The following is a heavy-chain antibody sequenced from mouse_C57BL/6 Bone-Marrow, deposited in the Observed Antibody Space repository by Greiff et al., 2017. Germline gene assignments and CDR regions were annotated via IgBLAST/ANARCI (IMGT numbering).Heavy chain of an antibody. CDR2: IYPRSGNT. J-gene: IGHJ1*03. V-gene: IGHV1-81*01. CDR1: GYTFTSYG. CDR3: ARLPGYFDV. Sequence: LVESGAELARPGASVKLSCKASGYTFTSYGISWVKQRTGQGLEWIGEIYPRSGNTYYNEKFKGKATLTADKSSSTAYMELRSLTSEDAAVYFCARLPGYFDVWGTGTTVTVAS. D-gene: IGHD2-12*01.